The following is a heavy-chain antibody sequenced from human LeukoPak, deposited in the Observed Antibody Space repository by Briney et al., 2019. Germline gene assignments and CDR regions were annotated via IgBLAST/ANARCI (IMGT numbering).Heavy chain of an antibody. J-gene: IGHJ4*02. CDR2: ISGSGGST. CDR1: GFTFSSYA. Sequence: GGSLRLSCAASGFTFSSYAMSWVRQAPGRGLEWVSAISGSGGSTYYADSVKGRFTISRDNSKNTLYLQMNSLRAEDTAVYYCAKETSRTNSGYDYYFGGQGTLVTVSS. V-gene: IGHV3-23*01. D-gene: IGHD5-12*01. CDR3: AKETSRTNSGYDYYF.